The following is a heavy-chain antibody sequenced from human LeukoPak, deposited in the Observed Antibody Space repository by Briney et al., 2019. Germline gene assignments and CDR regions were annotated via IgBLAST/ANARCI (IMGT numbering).Heavy chain of an antibody. J-gene: IGHJ4*02. CDR3: ARDYGWGYFDY. D-gene: IGHD2-2*03. Sequence: GGSLRLSCAASGFTFSSYSMNWVRQAPGKGLKWVSSISSGSRYIYYADSARGRFTISRDNAKNSLYLQMNSLRAEDTAVYYCARDYGWGYFDYWGQGTLVTVSS. V-gene: IGHV3-21*04. CDR1: GFTFSSYS. CDR2: ISSGSRYI.